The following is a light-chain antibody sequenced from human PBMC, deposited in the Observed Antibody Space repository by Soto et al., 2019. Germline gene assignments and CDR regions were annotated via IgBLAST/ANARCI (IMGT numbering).Light chain of an antibody. CDR1: SSNIGKNY. Sequence: QSVLTQPPSVSAAPGQKVTISCSGSSSNIGKNYVSWYQQLPGTAPKLLIYDNNKRPSGIPDRFSGSKSGTSATLGITGLQTGDEADYYCGAWDSSLSAYVFGTRTKVTVL. CDR2: DNN. CDR3: GAWDSSLSAYV. V-gene: IGLV1-51*01. J-gene: IGLJ1*01.